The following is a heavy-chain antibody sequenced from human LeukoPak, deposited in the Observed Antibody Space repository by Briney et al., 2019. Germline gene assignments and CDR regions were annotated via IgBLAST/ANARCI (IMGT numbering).Heavy chain of an antibody. J-gene: IGHJ2*01. CDR1: GGSISSYY. D-gene: IGHD3-22*01. CDR2: IYYSGST. V-gene: IGHV4-59*01. Sequence: PSETLSLTCTVSGGSISSYYWSWIRQPPGKGLEWIGYIYYSGSTNYNPSLKSRVTISVDTSKNQFSLKLSSVTAADTAVYYCARERTMRYFDLWGRGTLVTVSS. CDR3: ARERTMRYFDL.